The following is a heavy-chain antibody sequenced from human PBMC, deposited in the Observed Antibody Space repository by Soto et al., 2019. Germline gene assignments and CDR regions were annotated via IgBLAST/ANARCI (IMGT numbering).Heavy chain of an antibody. J-gene: IGHJ5*02. CDR1: GGSISSGDYY. CDR3: ARAMVVTQNWFDP. CDR2: IYYSGST. Sequence: QVQLQESGPGLVKPSQTLSLTCTVSGGSISSGDYYWSWIRQPPGKGLEWIGYIYYSGSTYYNPSLKSRVTISVDTSKNQFSLKLSSVTAADAAVYYCARAMVVTQNWFDPWGQGTLVTVSS. V-gene: IGHV4-30-4*01. D-gene: IGHD2-21*02.